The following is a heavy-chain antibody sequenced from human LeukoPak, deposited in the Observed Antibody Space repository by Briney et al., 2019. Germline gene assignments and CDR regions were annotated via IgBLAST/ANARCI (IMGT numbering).Heavy chain of an antibody. CDR1: GGSISSYY. D-gene: IGHD2-15*01. Sequence: SETLSLTCTVSGGSISSYYWSWIRQPPGKGLEWIGYIYTSGSTNYNPSLKSRVTISVDTSKNQSSLKLSSVTAADTAVYYCARQGLDCSGGSCYSYWYFDLWGRGTLVTVSS. CDR3: ARQGLDCSGGSCYSYWYFDL. V-gene: IGHV4-4*09. J-gene: IGHJ2*01. CDR2: IYTSGST.